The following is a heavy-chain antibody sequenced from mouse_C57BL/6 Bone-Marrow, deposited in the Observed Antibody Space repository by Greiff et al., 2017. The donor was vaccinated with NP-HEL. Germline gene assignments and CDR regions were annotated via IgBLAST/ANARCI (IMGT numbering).Heavy chain of an antibody. J-gene: IGHJ4*01. D-gene: IGHD2-10*01. CDR1: GYTFTSYT. V-gene: IGHV1-4*01. CDR3: ARRGTYYGNYHYAMDY. CDR2: INPSSGYT. Sequence: QVQLQQSGAELARPGASVKMSCKASGYTFTSYTMHWVKQKPGQGLEWIGYINPSSGYTKYNQKFKDKATLTADKSSSTAYMQLSSLTSEDSAVYYCARRGTYYGNYHYAMDYWGQGTSVTVSS.